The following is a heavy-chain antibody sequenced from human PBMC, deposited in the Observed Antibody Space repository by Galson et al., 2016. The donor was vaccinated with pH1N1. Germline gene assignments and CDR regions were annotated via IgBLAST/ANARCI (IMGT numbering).Heavy chain of an antibody. D-gene: IGHD2-21*02. CDR1: GGTFSSFG. V-gene: IGHV1-69*13. CDR3: ARSPGYMVTALDN. J-gene: IGHJ4*01. CDR2: IIGMFAKT. Sequence: SVKVSCKDSGGTFSSFGISWVRQAPGQGLEWMGGIIGMFAKTNYAQKFQGRVTITADELTSTAYMDLSSLTSEDTAVYYCARSPGYMVTALDNWGHGTLVTVSS.